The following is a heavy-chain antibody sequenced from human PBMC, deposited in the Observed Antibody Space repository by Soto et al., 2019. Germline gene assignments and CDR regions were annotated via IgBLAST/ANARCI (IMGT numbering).Heavy chain of an antibody. Sequence: GASVKVSCKASGYSLRSNYIHGVRQAPGQGLEWLGWINPNSSGTVYAQKFQGRVTMTRDTSLTTVYMQLNRLTADDTAVYYCARGRGSSSWYRDSRYYGMDVWGQGTTVTVSS. CDR1: GYSLRSNY. V-gene: IGHV1-2*02. CDR2: INPNSSGT. J-gene: IGHJ6*02. CDR3: ARGRGSSSWYRDSRYYGMDV. D-gene: IGHD6-13*01.